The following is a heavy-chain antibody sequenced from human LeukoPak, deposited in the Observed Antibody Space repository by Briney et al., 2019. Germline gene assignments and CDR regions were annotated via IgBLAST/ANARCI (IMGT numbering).Heavy chain of an antibody. CDR1: GGSISSSSYY. CDR3: ARVPGGGSYYFLGTYDAFDI. Sequence: PSETLSLTCTVSGGSISSSSYYWGWIRQPPGKGLEWIGYIYYSGSTSYNPSLKSRVTISVDTSKNQFSLKLSSVTAADTAVYYCARVPGGGSYYFLGTYDAFDIWGQGTMVTVSS. V-gene: IGHV4-61*05. CDR2: IYYSGST. J-gene: IGHJ3*02. D-gene: IGHD1-26*01.